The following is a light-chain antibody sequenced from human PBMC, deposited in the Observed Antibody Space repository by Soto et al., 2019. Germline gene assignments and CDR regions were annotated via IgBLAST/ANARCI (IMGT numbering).Light chain of an antibody. Sequence: QSVLTQPPSASGTPGQRVTISCSGSSTNIGSNYVYWYQQLPGTAPKLLIYRNNQRPSGVPDRFSGSKSGTSASLAISVLRSEYEADYYCAAWDDGLSGVFGTGPKVTVL. CDR1: STNIGSNY. V-gene: IGLV1-47*01. CDR3: AAWDDGLSGV. CDR2: RNN. J-gene: IGLJ1*01.